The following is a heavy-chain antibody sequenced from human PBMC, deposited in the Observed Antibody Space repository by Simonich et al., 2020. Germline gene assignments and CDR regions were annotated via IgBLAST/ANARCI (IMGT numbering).Heavy chain of an antibody. J-gene: IGHJ3*02. V-gene: IGHV1-2*02. CDR2: INPNSSST. D-gene: IGHD7-27*01. CDR1: GYTFTGYY. CDR3: ARGRLTGDKGAFDI. Sequence: QVQLVQSGAEVKKPGASVKVSCKASGYTFTGYYMHWVRQAPGQGLEWMGGINPNSSSTNYAQKFQGRVTMTRDTSISTAYMELSRLRSDDTAVYYCARGRLTGDKGAFDIWGQGTMVTVSS.